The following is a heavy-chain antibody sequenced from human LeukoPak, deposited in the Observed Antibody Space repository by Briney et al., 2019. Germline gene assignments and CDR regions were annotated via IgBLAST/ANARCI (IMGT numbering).Heavy chain of an antibody. CDR1: GYTLTELS. D-gene: IGHD2-2*02. CDR3: TTDILDYCDTTSCHKGNS. V-gene: IGHV1-24*01. Sequence: ASVNVSCKVSGYTLTELSMHWVRQAPGKGLEWMGGFDPEDGETIYAQKFQGRVTMTEDTSTDTVYMELSSLRSEDTAVYYCTTDILDYCDTTSCHKGNSWGQGTLVTVSS. J-gene: IGHJ4*02. CDR2: FDPEDGET.